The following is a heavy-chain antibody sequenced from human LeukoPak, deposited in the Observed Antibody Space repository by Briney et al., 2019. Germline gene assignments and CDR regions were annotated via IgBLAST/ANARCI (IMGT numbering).Heavy chain of an antibody. V-gene: IGHV4-39*01. J-gene: IGHJ3*02. D-gene: IGHD3-16*01. Sequence: PSETLSLTCTVSGGSISSSDYYWGWIRQPPGKGLEWIGSINYSGRTYNNPSLKSRVTISVDTPKNQFSLKLSSVTAADTAVYYCARKGDSGSYAIWGQGTMVTVSS. CDR1: GGSISSSDYY. CDR3: ARKGDSGSYAI. CDR2: INYSGRT.